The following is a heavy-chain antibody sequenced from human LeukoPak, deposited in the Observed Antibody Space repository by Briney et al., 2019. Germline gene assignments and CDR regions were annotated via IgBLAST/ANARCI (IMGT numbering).Heavy chain of an antibody. Sequence: PSETLSLTCTVSGGSISNYYWIWIRQTPRKGLAWIGYIYYSGTTNYNPSLKARVTISIDTSKNQFSLNLSSVTAADTAVYYCARSAYDSGTPDYWGQGTLVTVSS. CDR1: GGSISNYY. D-gene: IGHD3-3*01. CDR2: IYYSGTT. CDR3: ARSAYDSGTPDY. V-gene: IGHV4-59*01. J-gene: IGHJ4*02.